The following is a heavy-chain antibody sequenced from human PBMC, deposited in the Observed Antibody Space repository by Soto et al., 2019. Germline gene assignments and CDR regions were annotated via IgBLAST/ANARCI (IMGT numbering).Heavy chain of an antibody. D-gene: IGHD3-10*01. J-gene: IGHJ6*02. V-gene: IGHV3-53*01. CDR1: GFSVSSDY. CDR3: TRAGSDPGNFYISNYYAMDV. CDR2: IYSGGDT. Sequence: GGSLRLSCAASGFSVSSDYMSCVRQAPWKGLEWFSLIYSGGDTYYADSVKGRFTISRDISSNTIYLHMTSLRADDTAIYYCTRAGSDPGNFYISNYYAMDVWGRGNTVTVSS.